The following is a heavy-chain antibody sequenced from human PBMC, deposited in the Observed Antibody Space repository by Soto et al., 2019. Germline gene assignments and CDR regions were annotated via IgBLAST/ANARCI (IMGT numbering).Heavy chain of an antibody. CDR3: ARSYTSIAGAVPYGMDV. J-gene: IGHJ6*02. CDR2: INPNSGGT. CDR1: GYTFTGYY. D-gene: IGHD6-19*01. V-gene: IGHV1-2*04. Sequence: QVQLVQSGAEVKKPGASVKVSCKASGYTFTGYYMHWVRQAPGQGLEWMGWINPNSGGTNYAQKFKGWVTMTRDTSISTAYMERSRLRSDDTAVYYCARSYTSIAGAVPYGMDVWGQGTTVTVSS.